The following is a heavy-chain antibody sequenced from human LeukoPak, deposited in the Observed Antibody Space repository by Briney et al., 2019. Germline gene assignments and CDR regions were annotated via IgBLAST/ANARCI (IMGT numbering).Heavy chain of an antibody. J-gene: IGHJ5*02. CDR2: IRYDGSNK. CDR1: GFTFSSYG. V-gene: IGHV3-30*02. CDR3: ARAVLDDFWSGAYNWFDP. Sequence: GGSLRLSCAASGFTFSSYGMHWVRQAPGKGLEWVAFIRYDGSNKYYADSVKGRFTISRDNSKNTLYLQMNSLRAEDTAVYYCARAVLDDFWSGAYNWFDPWGQGTLVTVSS. D-gene: IGHD3-3*01.